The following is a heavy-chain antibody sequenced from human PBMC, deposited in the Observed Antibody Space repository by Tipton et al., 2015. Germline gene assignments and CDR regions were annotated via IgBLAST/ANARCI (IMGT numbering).Heavy chain of an antibody. D-gene: IGHD5-24*01. CDR2: STGTGANS. V-gene: IGHV3-23*01. CDR3: ARDGYNFIPFDN. J-gene: IGHJ4*02. CDR1: GFLSVNYA. Sequence: SLRLSCTVSGFLSVNYAMAWVRQAPGTGLEWVSSSTGTGANSYYADSVKGRFTISRDNSRNTLYLQMSSLRAEDTAVYYCARDGYNFIPFDNWGQGTLVTVSS.